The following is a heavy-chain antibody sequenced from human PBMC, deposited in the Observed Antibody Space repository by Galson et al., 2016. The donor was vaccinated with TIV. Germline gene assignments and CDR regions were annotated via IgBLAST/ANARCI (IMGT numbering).Heavy chain of an antibody. V-gene: IGHV3-13*01. J-gene: IGHJ3*01. CDR3: TRFRSHCGADCHFDV. CDR1: GFTFSIYD. CDR2: IGTTADT. Sequence: SLRLSCAASGFTFSIYDMHWVRHAAGKGLEWVSTIGTTADTYYTDSVKGRFTISREDAKNSLYLQMNSLRAEDTAIYYCTRFRSHCGADCHFDVWGQGTMVTVSS. D-gene: IGHD2-21*01.